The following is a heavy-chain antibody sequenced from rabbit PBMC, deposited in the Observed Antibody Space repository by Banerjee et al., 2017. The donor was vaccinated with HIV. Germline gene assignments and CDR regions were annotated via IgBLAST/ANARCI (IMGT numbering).Heavy chain of an antibody. CDR2: IYTTSGST. J-gene: IGHJ6*01. D-gene: IGHD6-1*01. V-gene: IGHV1S43*01. Sequence: QSLEESGGGLVKPEGSLTLTCKASGFDLSSYYYMCWVRQAPGKGLELIACIYTTSGSTYYASWVNGRFTISRSTSLNTVDLKMTSLTAADTATYFCARGATNAYDFWGQGTLVTVS. CDR3: ARGATNAYDF. CDR1: GFDLSSYYY.